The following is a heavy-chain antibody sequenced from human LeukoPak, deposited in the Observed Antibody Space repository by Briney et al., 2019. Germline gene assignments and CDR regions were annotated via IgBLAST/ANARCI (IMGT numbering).Heavy chain of an antibody. CDR1: GFSFSSYW. V-gene: IGHV3-74*01. D-gene: IGHD1-26*01. J-gene: IGHJ4*02. CDR2: INSDGSST. Sequence: PGGSLRLSCAASGFSFSSYWMHWVRQAPGKGLVWVSRINSDGSSTSYADSVKGRFTISRDNAKNTVYLQMSSLRAEDTAVYYCARVPDSGNYLDYWGQGTLVTVSS. CDR3: ARVPDSGNYLDY.